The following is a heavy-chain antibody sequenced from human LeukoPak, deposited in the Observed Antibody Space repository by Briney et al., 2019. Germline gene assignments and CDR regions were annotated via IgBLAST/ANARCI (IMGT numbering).Heavy chain of an antibody. J-gene: IGHJ4*02. CDR1: GFTFSSYA. Sequence: PGGSLRLSCAASGFTFSSYAMSWVRQAPGKGLEWVSAISGSGGSTYYADSVKGRFTISRDNAKNSLYLQMNSLRAEDTAVYYCARDLGIRVAGPFFDYWGQGTLVTVSS. D-gene: IGHD6-19*01. V-gene: IGHV3-23*01. CDR2: ISGSGGST. CDR3: ARDLGIRVAGPFFDY.